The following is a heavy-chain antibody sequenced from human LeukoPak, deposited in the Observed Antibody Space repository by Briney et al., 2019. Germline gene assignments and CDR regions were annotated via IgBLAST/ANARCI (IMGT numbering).Heavy chain of an antibody. D-gene: IGHD2-8*01. CDR2: INHSGST. CDR3: ARAGIVLDY. J-gene: IGHJ4*02. Sequence: SETLSLTCAVYGGSFSGYYWSWIRQPPGKGLEWIGEINHSGSTNYNPSLKSRVTISVDTSKNQCSLKLSSVTAADTAVYYCARAGIVLDYWGQGTLVTVSS. CDR1: GGSFSGYY. V-gene: IGHV4-34*01.